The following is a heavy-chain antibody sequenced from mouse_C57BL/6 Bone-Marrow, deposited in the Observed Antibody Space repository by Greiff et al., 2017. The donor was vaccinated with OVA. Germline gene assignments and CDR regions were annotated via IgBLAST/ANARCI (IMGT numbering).Heavy chain of an antibody. D-gene: IGHD1-1*01. CDR1: GFTFSDFY. Sequence: EVNVVESGGGLVQSGRSLRLSCATSGFTFSDFYMEWVRQAPGKGLEWIAASRNKANDYTTEYSASVKGRFIVSRDTSQSILYLQMNALRAEDTAIYYCARDGYYGSSYVPFAYWGQGTLVTVSA. CDR3: ARDGYYGSSYVPFAY. CDR2: SRNKANDYTT. J-gene: IGHJ3*01. V-gene: IGHV7-1*01.